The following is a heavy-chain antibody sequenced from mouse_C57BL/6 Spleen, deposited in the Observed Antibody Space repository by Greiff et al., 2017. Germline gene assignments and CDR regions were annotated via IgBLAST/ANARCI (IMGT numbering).Heavy chain of an antibody. CDR2: IWRGGST. J-gene: IGHJ4*01. D-gene: IGHD2-3*01. CDR3: AKKGDGYAMDY. CDR1: GFSLTSYG. Sequence: VKVVESGPGLVQPSQSLSITCTVSGFSLTSYGVHWVRQSPGKGLEWLGVIWRGGSTDYNAAFMSRLSITKDNSKSQVFFKMNSLQADDTAIYYCAKKGDGYAMDYWGQGTSVTVSS. V-gene: IGHV2-5*01.